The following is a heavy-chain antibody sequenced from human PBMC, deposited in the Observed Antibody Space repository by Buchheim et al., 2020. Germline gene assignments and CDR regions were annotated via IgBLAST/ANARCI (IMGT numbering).Heavy chain of an antibody. Sequence: EVQLLESGGGLVQPGGCLRLSCAASGFTLSSYAMSWVRQTPGKGLEWVSTTSGSGGRTYYADSVKGRFTISRDNSKNTVYLQMNSLRVDDTAIYYCARSSDYYYNFDYWGQGTL. CDR2: TSGSGGRT. CDR1: GFTLSSYA. V-gene: IGHV3-23*01. D-gene: IGHD3-22*01. CDR3: ARSSDYYYNFDY. J-gene: IGHJ4*02.